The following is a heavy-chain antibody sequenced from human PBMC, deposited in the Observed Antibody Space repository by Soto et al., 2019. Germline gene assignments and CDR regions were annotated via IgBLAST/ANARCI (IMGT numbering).Heavy chain of an antibody. CDR1: GFTFSSYG. CDR2: ISYVGSNK. Sequence: QVQLVESGGGVVQPGRSLRLSCAASGFTFSSYGMHWVRQAPGKGLEWVAVISYVGSNKYYADSVKGRFTISRDNSKNTLYLQMNSLRAEDTAVYYCAKDLFSNYGYYYYYGMDVWGQGTTVTVSS. D-gene: IGHD4-4*01. J-gene: IGHJ6*02. CDR3: AKDLFSNYGYYYYYGMDV. V-gene: IGHV3-30*18.